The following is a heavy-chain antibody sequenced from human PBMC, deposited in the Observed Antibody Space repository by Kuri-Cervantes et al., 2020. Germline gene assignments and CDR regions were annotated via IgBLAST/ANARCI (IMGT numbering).Heavy chain of an antibody. V-gene: IGHV3-30*02. CDR1: GFTFSSYG. D-gene: IGHD4-11*01. Sequence: GESLKISCAASGFTFSSYGMHWVRQAPGKGLEWVAVMWYDGSNKYYADSVKGRFTISRDNSKNTLYLQMNSLRAEDTALYYCAKEGRQGTVFGFFDYWGQGTLVTVSS. J-gene: IGHJ4*02. CDR2: MWYDGSNK. CDR3: AKEGRQGTVFGFFDY.